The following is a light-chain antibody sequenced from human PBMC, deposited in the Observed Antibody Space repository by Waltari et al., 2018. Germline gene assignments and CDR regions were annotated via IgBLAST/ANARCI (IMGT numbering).Light chain of an antibody. V-gene: IGKV3-20*01. Sequence: EIVLTQSPGTLSLSPGERATLSCRASQSVRNSYFAWYQQKPGQAPSLLIYRASSRATDIPDRFSGSGSGTDFTLTISRLGPEDFALYYCQQYGTSPFTFGPGTKVDIK. CDR2: RAS. CDR1: QSVRNSY. J-gene: IGKJ3*01. CDR3: QQYGTSPFT.